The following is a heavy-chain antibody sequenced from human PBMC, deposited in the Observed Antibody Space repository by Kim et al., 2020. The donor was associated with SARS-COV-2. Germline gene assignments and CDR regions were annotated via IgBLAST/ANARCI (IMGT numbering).Heavy chain of an antibody. V-gene: IGHV1-69*04. Sequence: AQKFPGRVTITADKSTSTAYMGLSSLRSEDTAVYYCARGNWDYGSNWFDPWGQGTLVTVSS. D-gene: IGHD3-10*01. J-gene: IGHJ5*02. CDR3: ARGNWDYGSNWFDP.